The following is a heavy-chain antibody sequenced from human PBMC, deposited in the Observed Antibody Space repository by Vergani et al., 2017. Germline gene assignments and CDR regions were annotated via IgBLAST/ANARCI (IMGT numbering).Heavy chain of an antibody. D-gene: IGHD6-19*01. CDR2: ISGDGGST. CDR3: AKDGYSSGCIAGRGFDP. Sequence: EVQLLDSGGGLVQPGGSLRLSCAASGFTFDDYAMHWVRQAPGKGLEWVSLISGDGGSTYYAVSVKGRFTISRDNSKNSLYLQMNSLRTEDTALYYCAKDGYSSGCIAGRGFDPWGQGTLVTVSS. CDR1: GFTFDDYA. V-gene: IGHV3-43*02. J-gene: IGHJ5*02.